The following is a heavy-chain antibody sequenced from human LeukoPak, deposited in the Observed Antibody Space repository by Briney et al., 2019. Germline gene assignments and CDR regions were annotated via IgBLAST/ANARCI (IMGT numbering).Heavy chain of an antibody. CDR3: ARDILVVVAATDYYGMDV. V-gene: IGHV4-38-2*02. CDR2: IYHSGST. CDR1: GYSISSGYY. D-gene: IGHD2-15*01. Sequence: SETLSLTCAVSGYSISSGYYWGWIRQPPGKGLEWIGSIYHSGSTYYNPSLKSRVTISVDTSKNQFSLKLSSVTAADTAVYYCARDILVVVAATDYYGMDVWGKGPRSPSPQ. J-gene: IGHJ6*01.